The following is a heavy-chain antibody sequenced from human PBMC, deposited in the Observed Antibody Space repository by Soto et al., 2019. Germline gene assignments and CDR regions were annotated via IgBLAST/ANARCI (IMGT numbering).Heavy chain of an antibody. CDR2: TYYRSKWYN. Sequence: SQTLSLTCAISGDSVSSNSAAWNWIRQSPSRGLEWLGRTYYRSKWYNDYAVSVKSRITINPDTSKNQFSLQLNSVTPEDTAVYYCARDYCSGGSCYYYYYMDVWGKGTTVTVSS. D-gene: IGHD2-15*01. CDR1: GDSVSSNSAA. V-gene: IGHV6-1*01. J-gene: IGHJ6*03. CDR3: ARDYCSGGSCYYYYYMDV.